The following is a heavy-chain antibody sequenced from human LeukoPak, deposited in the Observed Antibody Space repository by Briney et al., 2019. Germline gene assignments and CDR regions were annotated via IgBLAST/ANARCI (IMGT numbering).Heavy chain of an antibody. Sequence: SETLSLTCTVSGGSISSSSYYWGWIRQPPGKGLEWIGSIYYSGSTYYNPSLKSRVTISVDTSKNQFSLKLSSVTAADTAVYYCARGGREQLVGYYYYYYYMDVWGKGTTVTVSS. CDR3: ARGGREQLVGYYYYYYYMDV. D-gene: IGHD6-6*01. CDR1: GGSISSSSYY. CDR2: IYYSGST. V-gene: IGHV4-39*07. J-gene: IGHJ6*03.